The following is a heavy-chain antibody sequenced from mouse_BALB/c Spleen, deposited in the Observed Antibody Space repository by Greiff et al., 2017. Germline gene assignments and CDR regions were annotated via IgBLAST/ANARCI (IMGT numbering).Heavy chain of an antibody. CDR1: GFTFSSFG. J-gene: IGHJ4*01. Sequence: EVQLVESGGGLVQPGGSRKLSCAASGFTFSSFGMHWVRQAPEKGLEWVAYISSGSSTIYYADTVKGRFTISRDNPKNTLFLQMTSLRSEDTAMYYCAREVSAMDYWGQGTSVTVSS. CDR2: ISSGSSTI. D-gene: IGHD2-10*02. V-gene: IGHV5-17*02. CDR3: AREVSAMDY.